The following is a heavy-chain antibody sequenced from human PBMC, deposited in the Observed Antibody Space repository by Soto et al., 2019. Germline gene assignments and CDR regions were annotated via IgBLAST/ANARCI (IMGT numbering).Heavy chain of an antibody. CDR3: ARDRGEYYFDY. CDR1: GYTFTSYG. D-gene: IGHD3-3*01. Sequence: ASVKVSCKASGYTFTSYGISWVRQAPGQGLEWMGWISAYNGNTNYAQKLQGRVTMTTDTSTSTAYMELNSLRAEDTAVYYCARDRGEYYFDYWGQGTLVTVGS. V-gene: IGHV1-18*01. CDR2: ISAYNGNT. J-gene: IGHJ4*02.